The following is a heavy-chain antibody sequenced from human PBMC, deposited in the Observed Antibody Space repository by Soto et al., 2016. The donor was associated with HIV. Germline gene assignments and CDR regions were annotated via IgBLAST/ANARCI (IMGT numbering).Heavy chain of an antibody. J-gene: IGHJ2*01. V-gene: IGHV3-23*01. CDR2: ISPEGDRT. CDR3: GKPALNYYETGSYPGEGQDHWYFDL. Sequence: EVFLLESGGGLVQPGGSRRDSPVQPREFTFSQLLFWPGSARLQGRGREWVSGISPEGDRTYYADSVKGRFIISRDNSKSTLFLQMNSLRAEDTAVYHCGKPALNYYETGSYPGEGQDHWYFDLWGRGTLVTVSS. CDR1: EFTFSQLL. D-gene: IGHD3-10*01.